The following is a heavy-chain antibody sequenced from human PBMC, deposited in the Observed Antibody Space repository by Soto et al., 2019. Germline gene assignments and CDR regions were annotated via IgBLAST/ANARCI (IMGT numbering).Heavy chain of an antibody. D-gene: IGHD6-6*01. CDR1: GYTFTSYD. V-gene: IGHV1-8*01. Sequence: GASVKVSCKASGYTFTSYDINWVRQATGQGLEWMGWMNPNSGNTGYAQKFQGRVTMTRNTSISTAYMELSSLRSEDTAVYYCAIAAPPKGYFDYWGQGTLVTVSS. CDR2: MNPNSGNT. CDR3: AIAAPPKGYFDY. J-gene: IGHJ4*02.